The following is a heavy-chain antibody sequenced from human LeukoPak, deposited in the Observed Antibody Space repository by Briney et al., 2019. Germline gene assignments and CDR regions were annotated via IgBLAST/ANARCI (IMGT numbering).Heavy chain of an antibody. CDR2: IYYSGST. V-gene: IGHV4-39*07. Sequence: SETLSLTCTVSGGSISSSSYYWGWIRQPPGKGLEWIGSIYYSGSTYYNPSLKSRVTISVDTSKNQFSLKLSSVTAADTAVYYCARATFYGDNEGHFDYWGQGTLVTVSS. CDR1: GGSISSSSYY. D-gene: IGHD4-17*01. CDR3: ARATFYGDNEGHFDY. J-gene: IGHJ4*02.